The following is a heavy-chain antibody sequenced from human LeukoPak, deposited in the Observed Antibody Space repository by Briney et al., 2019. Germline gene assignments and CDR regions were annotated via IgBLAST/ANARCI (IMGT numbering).Heavy chain of an antibody. J-gene: IGHJ4*02. V-gene: IGHV4-38-2*02. CDR2: SHHNGRT. D-gene: IGHD6-6*01. CDR3: SRESSSSSDC. CDR1: GSSISSDYY. Sequence: SETLSLTCAVSGSSISSDYYWGWIRQPPGKGLEWIGSSHHNGRTYYSPSLKSRATISVDTSKNQFSLRLSSVTAADTALYFCSRESSSSSDCWGQGTLVTVSS.